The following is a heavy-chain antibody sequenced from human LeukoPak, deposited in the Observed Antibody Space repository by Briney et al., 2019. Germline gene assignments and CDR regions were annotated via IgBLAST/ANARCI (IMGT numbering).Heavy chain of an antibody. Sequence: GGSLRLSCAASGFMFNSAWMSWVRQPPGTGPEWVGRIKSKTDDGTTDYAAPVKGRFTISRDDSRNILYLQMSGLKTEDTAIYYCARLQDWFDPWGQGTLVTVSS. J-gene: IGHJ5*02. CDR2: IKSKTDDGTT. CDR1: GFMFNSAW. V-gene: IGHV3-15*01. D-gene: IGHD3-16*01. CDR3: ARLQDWFDP.